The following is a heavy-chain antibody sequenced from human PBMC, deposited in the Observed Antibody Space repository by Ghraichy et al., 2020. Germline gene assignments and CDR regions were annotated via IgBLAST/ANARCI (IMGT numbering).Heavy chain of an antibody. J-gene: IGHJ2*01. Sequence: GGSLRLSCAASGFTFSSYDMHWVRQATGKGLEWVSAIGTAGDTYYPGSVKGRFTISRENAKNSLYLQMNSLRAGDTAVYYCARGQVEIAPGWYFDLWGRGTLVTVSS. CDR1: GFTFSSYD. CDR3: ARGQVEIAPGWYFDL. CDR2: IGTAGDT. D-gene: IGHD5-24*01. V-gene: IGHV3-13*01.